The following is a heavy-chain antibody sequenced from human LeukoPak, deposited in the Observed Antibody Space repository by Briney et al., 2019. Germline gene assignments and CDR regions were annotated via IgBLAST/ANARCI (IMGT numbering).Heavy chain of an antibody. CDR2: ISRGGDTI. CDR1: GFTFSNYE. Sequence: GGSLRLSCAASGFTFSNYEMHWVRQAPGEGLEWLSYISRGGDTIYYADSVKGRFTISSDSANNSLYLQMNNLRAEDTAVYYCARGRLLRLIYFFDSWGQGTLVTVSS. CDR3: ARGRLLRLIYFFDS. D-gene: IGHD1-26*01. V-gene: IGHV3-48*03. J-gene: IGHJ4*02.